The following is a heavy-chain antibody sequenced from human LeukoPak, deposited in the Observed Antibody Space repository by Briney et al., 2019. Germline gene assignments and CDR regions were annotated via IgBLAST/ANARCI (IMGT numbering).Heavy chain of an antibody. CDR2: INWNGGST. Sequence: GGSLRLSCAASGFTFDDYGMSWVRQAPGKGLEWVSGINWNGGSTGYADSVKGRFTISRDNAKNSLYLQMNSLRAEDTALYYCARDSSGYYDSSGYSGYFDYWGQGTLVTVSS. D-gene: IGHD3-22*01. CDR3: ARDSSGYYDSSGYSGYFDY. J-gene: IGHJ4*02. CDR1: GFTFDDYG. V-gene: IGHV3-20*04.